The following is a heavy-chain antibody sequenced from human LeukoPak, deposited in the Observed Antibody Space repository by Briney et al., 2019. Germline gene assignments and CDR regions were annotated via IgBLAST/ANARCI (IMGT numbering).Heavy chain of an antibody. CDR3: ARAGYYGSGSQGTFDY. CDR2: ISSSSSYI. D-gene: IGHD3-10*01. J-gene: IGHJ4*02. V-gene: IGHV3-21*01. Sequence: GGSLRLSCAASGFTFSSYSMNWVRQAPGKGLEWVSSISSSSSYIYYADSVKGRFTISRDNSKNTLYLQMNSLRAEDTAAYYCARAGYYGSGSQGTFDYWGQGTLVTVSS. CDR1: GFTFSSYS.